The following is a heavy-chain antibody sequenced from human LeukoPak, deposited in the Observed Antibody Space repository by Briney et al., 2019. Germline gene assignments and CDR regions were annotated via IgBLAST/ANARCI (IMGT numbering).Heavy chain of an antibody. CDR3: TADYSASGGYYFGPGY. D-gene: IGHD3-22*01. CDR2: IKSKTYGGTT. CDR1: GFTFSKAW. V-gene: IGHV3-15*01. J-gene: IGHJ4*02. Sequence: PGGSLRLSCAASGFTFSKAWMNWVRQAPGKGLEWVGRIKSKTYGGTTDYAAPVKGRFTFSRDDSKDTLYLQMNSLKTEDTAVYYCTADYSASGGYYFGPGYWGQGTLVIVSS.